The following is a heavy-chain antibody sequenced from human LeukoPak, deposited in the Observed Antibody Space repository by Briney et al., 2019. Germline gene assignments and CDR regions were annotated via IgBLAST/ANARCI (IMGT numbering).Heavy chain of an antibody. Sequence: GESLKISCKASEYIFSTHWIGWVRQMPGKGLEWMGIIYLRDFHIKYSPSFQGQVTISADRSINSAHLQWSSLKASDSAIYFCTGTHDGNFHWDSWGQGTLVTVSS. CDR2: IYLRDFHI. CDR3: TGTHDGNFHWDS. D-gene: IGHD3-9*01. J-gene: IGHJ4*02. CDR1: EYIFSTHW. V-gene: IGHV5-51*01.